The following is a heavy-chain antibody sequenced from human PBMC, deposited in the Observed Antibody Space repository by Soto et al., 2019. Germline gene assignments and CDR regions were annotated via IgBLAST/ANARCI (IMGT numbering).Heavy chain of an antibody. J-gene: IGHJ4*02. V-gene: IGHV1-69*01. CDR3: ARSIGSSSFYFDF. D-gene: IGHD6-6*01. Sequence: QVQLVQSGAEVKKPGSSVKVSCKASGGTFSDYAISWVRQAPGHGLEWMGGLIPVFGSTHYAQSFQGRLTITENPSSTAAYMELSSLRSDDTAVYNCARSIGSSSFYFDFWGPGTQVTVSS. CDR2: LIPVFGST. CDR1: GGTFSDYA.